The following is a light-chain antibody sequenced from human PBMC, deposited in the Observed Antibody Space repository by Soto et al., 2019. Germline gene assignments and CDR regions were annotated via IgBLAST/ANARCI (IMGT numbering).Light chain of an antibody. Sequence: QSALTQPASVSGSPGQSITISCTGTSSGIGGHHFVSWYQQQSGKAPKLVIYEVTDRPSGVSDRFSGSKSGNTASLTISGLQPGDEADYYCSSYTSSSLYVFGTGTKVTVL. CDR1: SSGIGGHHF. V-gene: IGLV2-14*01. J-gene: IGLJ1*01. CDR2: EVT. CDR3: SSYTSSSLYV.